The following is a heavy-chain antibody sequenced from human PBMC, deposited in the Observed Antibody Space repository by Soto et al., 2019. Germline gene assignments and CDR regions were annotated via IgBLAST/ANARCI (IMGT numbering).Heavy chain of an antibody. D-gene: IGHD3-16*01. CDR3: AREGPYGVGENWFDP. J-gene: IGHJ5*02. CDR2: INAGNGNT. V-gene: IGHV1-3*01. CDR1: GYTFTSYA. Sequence: GASVKVSCKASGYTFTSYAMHWVRQAPGQRLEWMGWINAGNGNTKYSQKFQGRVTITRDTSASTAYMELSSLRSEDTAVYYCAREGPYGVGENWFDPWGQGTLVTVSS.